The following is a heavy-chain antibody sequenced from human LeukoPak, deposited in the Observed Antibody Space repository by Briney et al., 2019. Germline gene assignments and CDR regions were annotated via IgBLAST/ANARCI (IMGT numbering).Heavy chain of an antibody. J-gene: IGHJ4*02. CDR2: IRYDGSNK. D-gene: IGHD1-26*01. Sequence: GGSLRLSCAASGFTFSSYGMHWVRQAPGKGREWVAFIRYDGSNKYYADSVKGRFTISRDNSRNTLYLQMNSLRAEDTAVYYCAKTMIKMGATTQRLDYWGQGTLVTVSS. CDR1: GFTFSSYG. V-gene: IGHV3-30*02. CDR3: AKTMIKMGATTQRLDY.